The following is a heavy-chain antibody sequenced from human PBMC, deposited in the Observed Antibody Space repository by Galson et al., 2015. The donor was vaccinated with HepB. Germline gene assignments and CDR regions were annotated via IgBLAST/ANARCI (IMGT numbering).Heavy chain of an antibody. Sequence: SVKVSCKASGGTFSSYTISWVRQAPGQGLEWMGRIIPILGIANYAQKFQGRVTITADKSTSTAYMELSSLRSEDTAVYYCASSRFGYQFPFDYWGQGTLVTVSS. D-gene: IGHD2-2*03. V-gene: IGHV1-69*02. CDR1: GGTFSSYT. CDR2: IIPILGIA. J-gene: IGHJ4*02. CDR3: ASSRFGYQFPFDY.